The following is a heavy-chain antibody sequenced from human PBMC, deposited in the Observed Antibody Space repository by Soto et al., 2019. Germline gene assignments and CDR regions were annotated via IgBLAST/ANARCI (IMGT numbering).Heavy chain of an antibody. Sequence: SEALSRTCAAYGGSFSGYYWSWIRQPPGKGLEWIGKINHSGSTNYNPSLKSRVTMSVELSKNQFSLRLSSMTAADTAVYYCARDVKWDSCSGGSCYRSETDDPCVQGTLVPVS. J-gene: IGHJ5*02. CDR3: ARDVKWDSCSGGSCYRSETDDP. D-gene: IGHD2-15*01. CDR2: INHSGST. CDR1: GGSFSGYY. V-gene: IGHV4-34*01.